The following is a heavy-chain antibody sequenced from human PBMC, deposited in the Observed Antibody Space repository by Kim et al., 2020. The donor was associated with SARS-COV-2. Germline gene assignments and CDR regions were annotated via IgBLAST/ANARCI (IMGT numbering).Heavy chain of an antibody. CDR2: ISSSCSTI. CDR3: AWRHRIEDCSSTSCFP. D-gene: IGHD2-2*01. CDR1: GFTFSDYY. J-gene: IGHJ5*02. Sequence: GGSLRLSCAASGFTFSDYYMSWIRQAPGKGLEWVSYISSSCSTIYYADSVKGRFTISRDNAKNSLYLQMNSLRAEDTAVYYCAWRHRIEDCSSTSCFPWGQGTLVTVSS. V-gene: IGHV3-11*04.